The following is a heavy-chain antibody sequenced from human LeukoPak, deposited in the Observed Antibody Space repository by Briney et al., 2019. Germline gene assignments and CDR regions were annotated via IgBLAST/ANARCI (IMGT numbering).Heavy chain of an antibody. CDR1: GGSISSYY. J-gene: IGHJ4*02. CDR2: IYYSGSI. CDR3: ARRGYSYAPFDY. D-gene: IGHD5-18*01. Sequence: SETLSLTCTVSGGSISSYYWSWIRQPPGKGLEWIGYIYYSGSINYNPSLKSRVTISVDTSKNQFSLKLSSVTAADTAVYYCARRGYSYAPFDYWGQGTLVTVSS. V-gene: IGHV4-59*01.